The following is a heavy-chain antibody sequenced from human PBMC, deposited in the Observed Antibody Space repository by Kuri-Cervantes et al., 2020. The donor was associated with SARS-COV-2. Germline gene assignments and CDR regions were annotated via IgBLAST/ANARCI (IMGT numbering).Heavy chain of an antibody. J-gene: IGHJ4*02. CDR2: ISVWNRNT. CDR1: GYTFSSYY. D-gene: IGHD1-26*01. V-gene: IGHV1-18*01. Sequence: ASVKVSCKASGYTFSSYYMYWVRQAPGQGLEWLGWISVWNRNTDYAQKVQGRVTMTTDTSTSTAYMELRSLRSDDTAVYFCARGYYSHFDYWGQGTLVTVSS. CDR3: ARGYYSHFDY.